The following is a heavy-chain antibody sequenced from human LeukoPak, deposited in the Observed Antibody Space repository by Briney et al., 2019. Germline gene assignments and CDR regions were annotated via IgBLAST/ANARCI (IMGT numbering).Heavy chain of an antibody. CDR1: GYTLTELS. CDR2: HDSEDDKT. Sequence: GASVKVSCNISGYTLTELSIHWVRQAPGKGLEWMGGHDSEDDKTNYAQKFQGRVTITADESTSTAYMELSSLRSEDTAVYYCARVHNYSNGWGFDYWGQGTLVTVSS. CDR3: ARVHNYSNGWGFDY. D-gene: IGHD4-11*01. V-gene: IGHV1-24*01. J-gene: IGHJ4*02.